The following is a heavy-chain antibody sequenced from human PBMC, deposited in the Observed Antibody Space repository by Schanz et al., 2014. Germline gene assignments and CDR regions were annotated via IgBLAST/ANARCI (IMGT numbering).Heavy chain of an antibody. Sequence: QVQLVQSGAEVKKPGASVKVSCKASGYTFNNYTSVMIWVRQAPGQGLEWMGWISPYNGNTNYAQKLQGRVAMTADTSTSTASMELSSLRSEDTAVYYCARAKRFGDMDVWGQGTMVTVSS. V-gene: IGHV1-18*01. CDR1: GYTFNNYTSV. D-gene: IGHD3-10*01. CDR3: ARAKRFGDMDV. J-gene: IGHJ3*01. CDR2: ISPYNGNT.